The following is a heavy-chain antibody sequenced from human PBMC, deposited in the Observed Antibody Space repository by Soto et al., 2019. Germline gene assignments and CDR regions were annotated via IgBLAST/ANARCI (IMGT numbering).Heavy chain of an antibody. CDR3: ARERLVVTAKSYYYGMDV. V-gene: IGHV1-69*13. Sequence: ASVKVSCKASGGTFSSYAISWVRQAPGRGLEWMGGIIPIFGTANYAQKFQGRVTITADESTSTAYMELSSLRSEDTAVYYCARERLVVTAKSYYYGMDVWGQGTTVTVS. J-gene: IGHJ6*02. D-gene: IGHD2-21*02. CDR2: IIPIFGTA. CDR1: GGTFSSYA.